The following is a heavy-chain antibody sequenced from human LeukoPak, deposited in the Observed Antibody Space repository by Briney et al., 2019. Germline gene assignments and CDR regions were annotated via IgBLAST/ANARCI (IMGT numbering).Heavy chain of an antibody. D-gene: IGHD3-9*01. CDR1: GGSISSYY. V-gene: IGHV4-59*01. Sequence: PSETLSLTCTVSGGSISSYYWSWIRQPPGKGLEWIGYIYYGGSTNYNPSLKSRVTVSVDTSKNQFSLKLSSVTAADTAVYYCARASNDILTGYFDYWGQGTLVTVSS. CDR2: IYYGGST. J-gene: IGHJ4*02. CDR3: ARASNDILTGYFDY.